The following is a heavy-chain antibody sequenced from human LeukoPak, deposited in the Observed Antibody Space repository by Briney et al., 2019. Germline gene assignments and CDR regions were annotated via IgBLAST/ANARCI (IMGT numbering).Heavy chain of an antibody. J-gene: IGHJ4*02. CDR3: ARGGCTAMVLFYY. V-gene: IGHV1-69*05. CDR1: GGTFSSYA. D-gene: IGHD5-18*01. Sequence: SVKVSCKASGGTFSSYAISWVRQAPGQGLEWMGGIIPIFGTANYAQKFQGRVTITTDESTSTAYMELSSLRSEDTAVYYCARGGCTAMVLFYYWGQGTLVTVSS. CDR2: IIPIFGTA.